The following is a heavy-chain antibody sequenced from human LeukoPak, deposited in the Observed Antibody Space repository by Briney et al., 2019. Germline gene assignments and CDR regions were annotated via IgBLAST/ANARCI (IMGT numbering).Heavy chain of an antibody. CDR2: MSADSATT. D-gene: IGHD6-13*01. J-gene: IGHJ4*02. CDR1: GFNFGSYS. CDR3: VRGAYSSSWLNFDY. Sequence: GGSLRLSCAASGFNFGSYSMTWVRQAPGKGLEWASVMSADSATTFYADSVKGRFTISRDNSKNTLYLQMNSLRAEDTAVYYCVRGAYSSSWLNFDYWGQGTLVTVSS. V-gene: IGHV3-23*01.